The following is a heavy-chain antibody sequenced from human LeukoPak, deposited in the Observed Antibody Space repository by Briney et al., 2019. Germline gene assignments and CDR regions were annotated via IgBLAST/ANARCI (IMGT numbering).Heavy chain of an antibody. CDR3: ARDGLGRSSRYPPLDY. V-gene: IGHV7-4-1*02. Sequence: GASVKVSCKASGYTFTSYAMNWVRQAPGQGLEWMGWINTNTGNPTYAQGFTGRFVFSLDTSVSTAYLQISSLKAEDTAVYYCARDGLGRSSRYPPLDYWGQGTLVTVSS. CDR1: GYTFTSYA. J-gene: IGHJ4*02. D-gene: IGHD6-13*01. CDR2: INTNTGNP.